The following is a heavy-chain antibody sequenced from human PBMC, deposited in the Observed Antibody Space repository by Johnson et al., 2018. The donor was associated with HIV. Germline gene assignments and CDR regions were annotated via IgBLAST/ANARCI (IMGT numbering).Heavy chain of an antibody. CDR2: ISGSGGTM. CDR3: ARVKPPDYGDAWGVGAFDI. Sequence: QVQLAESGGGLVKPGGSLRLSCAASGFTFHDSYMSWIRQAPGKGLEWISYISGSGGTMYSADSVKGRFTISRNNANNSLHLQMNNLRAEDTAVYFCARVKPPDYGDAWGVGAFDIWG. V-gene: IGHV3-11*04. J-gene: IGHJ3*02. CDR1: GFTFHDSY. D-gene: IGHD4-17*01.